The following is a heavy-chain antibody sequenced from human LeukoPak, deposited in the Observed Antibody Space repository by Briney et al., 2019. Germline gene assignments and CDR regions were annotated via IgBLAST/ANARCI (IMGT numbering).Heavy chain of an antibody. D-gene: IGHD5-18*01. CDR1: EYSFTNYW. CDR3: ARRGGYNYGYFDY. Sequence: GESLKISCKGSEYSFTNYWIGWVRQTPGKGLEWMGFIYPGDSDTTYSPSSQGQVTISADKSISTAYLQWSSLKASDTAMYYCARRGGYNYGYFDYWGQGTQVTASS. CDR2: IYPGDSDT. V-gene: IGHV5-51*01. J-gene: IGHJ4*02.